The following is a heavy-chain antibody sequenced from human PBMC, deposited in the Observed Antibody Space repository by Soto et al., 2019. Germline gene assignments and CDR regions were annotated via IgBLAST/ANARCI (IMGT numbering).Heavy chain of an antibody. J-gene: IGHJ6*03. V-gene: IGHV3-30*18. D-gene: IGHD6-19*01. CDR2: ISYDGSNK. CDR1: GFTFSSYG. CDR3: AKSYSSGWSRYYYYYYMDV. Sequence: PGGSLRLSCAASGFTFSSYGMHWVRQAPGKGLEWVAVISYDGSNKYYADSVKGRFTISRDNSKNTLYLQMNSLRAEDTAVYYCAKSYSSGWSRYYYYYYMDVWGKGTTVTVSS.